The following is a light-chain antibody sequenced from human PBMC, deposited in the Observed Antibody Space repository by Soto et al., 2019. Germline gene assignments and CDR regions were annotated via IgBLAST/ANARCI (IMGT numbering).Light chain of an antibody. CDR3: QLYSNPSRYT. J-gene: IGKJ2*01. CDR1: QNVDSRY. V-gene: IGKV3-20*01. CDR2: ATS. Sequence: EIVLTQSPGTLSLSPGERATLSCRASQNVDSRYLAWYQQKPGQAPRLLISATSTRAAGFPERFSGSGSGPDFTLIISRLEPEDFAVYYCQLYSNPSRYTFGQGTKLEIK.